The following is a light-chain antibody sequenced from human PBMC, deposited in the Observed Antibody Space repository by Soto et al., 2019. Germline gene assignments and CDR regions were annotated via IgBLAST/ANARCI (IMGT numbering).Light chain of an antibody. CDR2: GAS. J-gene: IGKJ3*01. V-gene: IGKV3-20*01. Sequence: EIVLTQSPDTLSLSPGERATLSCRASQSVSSDYLVWYQQKFGQAPRLLIYGASSRATGTPDRFSGSGSGTDFTLIISRLEPEDFAVYYWQHYGNSPPSVTFGPGTKVEIK. CDR1: QSVSSDY. CDR3: QHYGNSPPSVT.